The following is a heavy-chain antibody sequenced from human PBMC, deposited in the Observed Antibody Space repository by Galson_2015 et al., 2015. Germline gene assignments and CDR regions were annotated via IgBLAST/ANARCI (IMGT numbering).Heavy chain of an antibody. CDR3: ASGEVVPAAHYYYYMDV. Sequence: SVKVSCKASGYTFTSYAMHWVRQAPGQRLEWMGWINAGNGNTKYSQKFQGRVTITRDTSASTAYMELRSLRSDDTAVYYCASGEVVPAAHYYYYMDVWGKGTMVTVSS. J-gene: IGHJ6*03. D-gene: IGHD2-2*01. CDR1: GYTFTSYA. CDR2: INAGNGNT. V-gene: IGHV1-3*01.